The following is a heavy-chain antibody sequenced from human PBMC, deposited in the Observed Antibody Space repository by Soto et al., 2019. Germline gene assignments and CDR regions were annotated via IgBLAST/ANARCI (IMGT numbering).Heavy chain of an antibody. V-gene: IGHV3-33*01. CDR3: ARDQSPYYDFWSGSVGYYYYYGMDV. D-gene: IGHD3-3*01. CDR2: IWYDGSNK. Sequence: GGSQRLSSAASGFTFSGYGMHWVRQAPGKGLEWVAVIWYDGSNKYYADSVKGRFTISRDNSKNTLYLQMNSLRAEDTAVYYCARDQSPYYDFWSGSVGYYYYYGMDVWGQGTTVTVSS. J-gene: IGHJ6*02. CDR1: GFTFSGYG.